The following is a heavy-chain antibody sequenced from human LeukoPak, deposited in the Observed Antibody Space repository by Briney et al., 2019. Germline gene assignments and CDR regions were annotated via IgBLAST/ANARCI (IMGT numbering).Heavy chain of an antibody. J-gene: IGHJ4*02. D-gene: IGHD6-19*01. CDR3: AHQIYGGWFLDY. CDR2: IFWDGDK. Sequence: SGPTLVKPTQTLTLTCTFSGFSLSTRGVGVGWIRQPPGKALEWLAVIFWDGDKRYSPSLRSRLTVTKDTSENQVVLTMTNMDPVDTATYYCAHQIYGGWFLDYWGQGTLVTVSS. CDR1: GFSLSTRGVG. V-gene: IGHV2-5*02.